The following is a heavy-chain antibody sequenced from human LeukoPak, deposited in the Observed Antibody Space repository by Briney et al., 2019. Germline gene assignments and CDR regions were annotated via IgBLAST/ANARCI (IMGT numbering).Heavy chain of an antibody. J-gene: IGHJ3*02. D-gene: IGHD3-10*01. Sequence: GALRLSCAASGFTFSSYAMHWVRQAPGKGLEWVAVISYDGSNKYYADSVKGRFTISRDSSKNTLYLQMNSLRAEDTAVYYCARNRRKDYGSGSYYADAFDIWGQGTMVTVSS. CDR1: GFTFSSYA. V-gene: IGHV3-30*04. CDR3: ARNRRKDYGSGSYYADAFDI. CDR2: ISYDGSNK.